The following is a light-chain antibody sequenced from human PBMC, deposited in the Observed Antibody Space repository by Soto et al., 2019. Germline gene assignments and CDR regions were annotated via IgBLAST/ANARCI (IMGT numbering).Light chain of an antibody. CDR3: QQYNNWPPIT. J-gene: IGKJ5*01. V-gene: IGKV3D-15*01. Sequence: EIVMTQSPAPLSVPPGERATLSCRSSQSVSTNFAWYQQKPGQAPRLLIYGASSRATGIPDRFSGSGSGTDFTLTISRLEPEDFAVYYCQQYNNWPPITLGQGTRLEI. CDR2: GAS. CDR1: QSVSTN.